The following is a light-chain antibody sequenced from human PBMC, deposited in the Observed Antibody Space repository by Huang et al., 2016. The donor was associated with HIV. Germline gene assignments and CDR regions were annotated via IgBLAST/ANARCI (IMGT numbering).Light chain of an antibody. Sequence: EIMMTQSPATLSVSPGGRATLSCRASQNVRNNLAWYQQKNGQGPRLIIYVTSTRASGLPARFTGSGSGTEFTLTISGLQSEDFAVYYCQQYDNWPPGLTFGGGTKVEI. J-gene: IGKJ4*01. CDR2: VTS. CDR1: QNVRNN. V-gene: IGKV3D-15*01. CDR3: QQYDNWPPGLT.